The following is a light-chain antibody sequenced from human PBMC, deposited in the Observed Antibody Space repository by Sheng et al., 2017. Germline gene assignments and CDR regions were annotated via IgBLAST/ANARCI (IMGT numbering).Light chain of an antibody. CDR1: QSISSN. V-gene: IGKV3-20*01. CDR2: GTS. Sequence: EIVMTQSPATLSVSPGEGATLSCRASQSISSNLAWYQQKPGQAPRLLIYGTSSRATGIPDRFSGSGSGTDFALTISRLEPEDFAVYYCQQYHSSPFTFGPGTKVDIK. J-gene: IGKJ3*01. CDR3: QQYHSSPFT.